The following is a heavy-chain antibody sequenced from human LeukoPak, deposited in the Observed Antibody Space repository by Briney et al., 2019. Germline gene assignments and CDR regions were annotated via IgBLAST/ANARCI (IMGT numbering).Heavy chain of an antibody. CDR1: GFTFDDYG. CDR3: ARDVLRFCSSTSCYASWSY. CDR2: INWNGGSK. J-gene: IGHJ4*02. Sequence: GESLRLSCAASGFTFDDYGMSWVRQAPGKGLEWVSGINWNGGSKGYADSVKGRFTISRDNAKNSLYLQMNSLRAEDTALYYCARDVLRFCSSTSCYASWSYWGQGALVTVSS. V-gene: IGHV3-20*04. D-gene: IGHD2-2*01.